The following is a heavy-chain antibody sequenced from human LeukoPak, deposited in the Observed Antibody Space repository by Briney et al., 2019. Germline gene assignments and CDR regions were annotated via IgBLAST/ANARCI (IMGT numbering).Heavy chain of an antibody. CDR2: INHSGST. Sequence: SETLSLTCAVYGGSFSGYYWSWIRRPPGKGLEWIGEINHSGSTNYNPSLKSRVTISVDTSKNQFSLKLSSVTAADTAVYYCARFRLGYWGQGTLVTVSS. CDR1: GGSFSGYY. J-gene: IGHJ4*02. V-gene: IGHV4-34*01. CDR3: ARFRLGY. D-gene: IGHD3-22*01.